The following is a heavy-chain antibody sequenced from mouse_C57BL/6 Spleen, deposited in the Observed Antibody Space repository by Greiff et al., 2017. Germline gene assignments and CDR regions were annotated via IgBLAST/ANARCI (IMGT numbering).Heavy chain of an antibody. J-gene: IGHJ2*01. V-gene: IGHV1-52*01. Sequence: QVQLQQSGAELVRPGSSVKLSCAASGYTFTSYWMHWVKLRPLQGLEWIGYIDPSDSDTHYNQKFKDKATLTVDKSSNKAYMQLSSLTTEDTAIYYCARGSSYVDYWGKGTTLTVSS. D-gene: IGHD1-1*01. CDR2: IDPSDSDT. CDR3: ARGSSYVDY. CDR1: GYTFTSYW.